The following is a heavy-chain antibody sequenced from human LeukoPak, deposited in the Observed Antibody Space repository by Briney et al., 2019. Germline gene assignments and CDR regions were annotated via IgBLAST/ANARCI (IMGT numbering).Heavy chain of an antibody. Sequence: GGSLRLSCAASGFRFGGSTISWVRQAPGKGLQWVSSISDSGNTYHAEALKGRITVSRENAKNSRFRQMTSLRANATAVYYCARDASTGLDVGGNGTRVTVSS. CDR2: ISDSGNT. CDR1: GFRFGGST. J-gene: IGHJ6*04. CDR3: ARDASTGLDV. V-gene: IGHV3-21*01.